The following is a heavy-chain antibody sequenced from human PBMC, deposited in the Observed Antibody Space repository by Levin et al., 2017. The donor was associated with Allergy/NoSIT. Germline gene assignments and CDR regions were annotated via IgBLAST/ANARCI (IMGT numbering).Heavy chain of an antibody. CDR3: ATIESGYYAPRPFDQ. CDR2: INPNSGDI. V-gene: IGHV1-2*02. D-gene: IGHD3-22*01. J-gene: IGHJ4*02. CDR1: GYRFSGYH. Sequence: GESLKISCKTSGYRFSGYHMHWMRQAPGQGLEWMGWINPNSGDINYAQRFQGRVTMTRDTSISTAYMELRRLTSDDTAIYYCATIESGYYAPRPFDQWGQGTLVTVSS.